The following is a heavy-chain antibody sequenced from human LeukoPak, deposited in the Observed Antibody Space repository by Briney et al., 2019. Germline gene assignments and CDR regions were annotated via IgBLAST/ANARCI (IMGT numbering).Heavy chain of an antibody. CDR3: ARARREFDGYNWGYYFDY. Sequence: ASVKVSCKASGGTFSSYAISWVRQAPGQGLEWMGGIIPIFGTANYAQNFQGTVTITADESTSTAYMELSSLRSEDTAVYYCARARREFDGYNWGYYFDYWGQGTLVTVSS. J-gene: IGHJ4*02. CDR1: GGTFSSYA. V-gene: IGHV1-69*13. D-gene: IGHD5-24*01. CDR2: IIPIFGTA.